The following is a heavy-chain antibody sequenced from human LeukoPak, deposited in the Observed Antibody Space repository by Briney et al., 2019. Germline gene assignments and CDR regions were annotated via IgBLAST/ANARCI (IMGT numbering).Heavy chain of an antibody. V-gene: IGHV5-51*01. CDR1: GYSFTSYW. D-gene: IGHD6-13*01. CDR2: IYPGDSDT. CDR3: ARTPLAAAGYNWFDP. J-gene: IGHJ5*02. Sequence: GESLKISCKGSGYSFTSYWIGWVRQMPGKGLEWMGIIYPGDSDTRYSSSFQGQVTISADKSISTAYLQWSSLKASDTAMYYCARTPLAAAGYNWFDPWGQGTLVTVSS.